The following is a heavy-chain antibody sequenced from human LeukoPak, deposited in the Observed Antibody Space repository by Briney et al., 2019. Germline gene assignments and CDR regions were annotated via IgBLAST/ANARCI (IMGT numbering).Heavy chain of an antibody. D-gene: IGHD4-17*01. CDR3: ARTLNYGDYVSDY. CDR2: ISYDGSNK. Sequence: GGSLRLSCAASGFTFSSYSMNWVRQAPGKGLEWVAVISYDGSNKYYADSVKGRFTISRDNSKNTLYLQMNSLRAEDTAVYYCARTLNYGDYVSDYWGQGTLVTVSS. V-gene: IGHV3-30*03. J-gene: IGHJ4*02. CDR1: GFTFSSYS.